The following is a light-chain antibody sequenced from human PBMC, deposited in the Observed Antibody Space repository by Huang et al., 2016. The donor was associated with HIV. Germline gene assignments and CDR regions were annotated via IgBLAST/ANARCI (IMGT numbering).Light chain of an antibody. CDR2: AAS. Sequence: DIQMTQSPSSLSAFVGDKVTITCRASENIRKYLNWYQQKPGKAPNLLLYAASSLQSGVPSRFRGSRTGTDFNLTSNSLQPEDYATYCCQQSYNAPRTFGQGTKVEIK. CDR3: QQSYNAPRT. V-gene: IGKV1-39*01. CDR1: ENIRKY. J-gene: IGKJ1*01.